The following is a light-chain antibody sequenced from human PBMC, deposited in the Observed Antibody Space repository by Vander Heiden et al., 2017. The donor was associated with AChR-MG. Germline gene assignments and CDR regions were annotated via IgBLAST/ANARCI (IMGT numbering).Light chain of an antibody. CDR2: GAS. J-gene: IGKJ4*01. CDR3: QQYEKGPLN. Sequence: EVVMTQSPATLSVSPGERATLSCRASQSVSTNVAWYQQKPGQAPRLLIYGASTRATAMPGRFSGSGSGTEFSLTISSLQSEDFAVYYCQQYEKGPLNFGGGTKVEIK. CDR1: QSVSTN. V-gene: IGKV3-15*01.